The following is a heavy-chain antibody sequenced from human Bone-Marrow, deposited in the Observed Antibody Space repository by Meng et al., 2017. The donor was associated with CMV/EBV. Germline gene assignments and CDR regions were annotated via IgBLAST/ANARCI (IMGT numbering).Heavy chain of an antibody. D-gene: IGHD3-22*01. CDR1: GYIFRDFY. CDR3: ARFYSSRSLYGMDV. J-gene: IGHJ6*02. CDR2: IFPNSGVT. V-gene: IGHV1-2*02. Sequence: ASVKVSCKASGYIFRDFYLHWVRQVPGQGLEWMGWIFPNSGVTKYAEKFQDRVALTRDTSISTAYMELRRLGSDDTAIYYCARFYSSRSLYGMDVWGQGTTVTVSS.